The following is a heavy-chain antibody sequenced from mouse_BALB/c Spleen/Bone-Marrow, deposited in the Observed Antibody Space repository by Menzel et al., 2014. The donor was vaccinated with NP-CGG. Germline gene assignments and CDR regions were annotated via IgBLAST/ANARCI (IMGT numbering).Heavy chain of an antibody. D-gene: IGHD6-5*01. V-gene: IGHV1-47*01. CDR2: FHPYDDDT. CDR1: GYPFTTYP. J-gene: IGHJ2*01. CDR3: ARGAYGLFDY. Sequence: QVHLQQSGAELVKPGASVKMSCKAFGYPFTTYPIEWMRQNHGKTLEWIGNFHPYDDDTKYNEQFKGKAKLTVDKSSTTVYLELSRLTSDDSAVYYCARGAYGLFDYWGQGTTLTVSS.